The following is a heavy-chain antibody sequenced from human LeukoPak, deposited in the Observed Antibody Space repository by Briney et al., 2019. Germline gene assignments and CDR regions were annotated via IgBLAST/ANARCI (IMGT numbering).Heavy chain of an antibody. CDR3: AREGWGNYYMDV. J-gene: IGHJ6*03. CDR2: INPKSGGT. V-gene: IGHV1-2*02. Sequence: ASVKVSCKASGYAFSGSYLHWVRQAPGQGLEWMGWINPKSGGTNYAQKFQGRVTMTRDTSINTGYMELSGLTFDDTALYYCAREGWGNYYMDVWGNGTAVTVSS. D-gene: IGHD2-8*02. CDR1: GYAFSGSY.